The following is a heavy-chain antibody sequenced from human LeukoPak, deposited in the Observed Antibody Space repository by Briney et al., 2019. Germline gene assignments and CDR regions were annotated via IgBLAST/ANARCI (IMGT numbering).Heavy chain of an antibody. J-gene: IGHJ5*02. CDR1: GGSISSYY. V-gene: IGHV4-59*01. CDR3: AREPGFDSSGYLNWFDP. CDR2: ISYSGST. D-gene: IGHD3-22*01. Sequence: SETLSLTCTVSGGSISSYYWSWIRQPPGKELEWIACISYSGSTKYNPSLKSRVTISVDTSKNQLSLKLSSVTAADTAVYYCAREPGFDSSGYLNWFDPWGQGTLVTVSS.